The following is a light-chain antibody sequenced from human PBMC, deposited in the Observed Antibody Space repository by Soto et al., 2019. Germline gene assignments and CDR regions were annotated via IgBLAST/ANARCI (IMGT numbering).Light chain of an antibody. J-gene: IGKJ3*01. CDR3: QHRHN. V-gene: IGKV3-11*01. Sequence: ALTQSPATLSLSPGERATLSCRASQSVGNFLTWYQQKPGQPPTLLIYDASIRAAGFPARFSGSGSGKDFTLTISSLEPGDDAVYYCQHRHNFGPGTKVDLK. CDR2: DAS. CDR1: QSVGNF.